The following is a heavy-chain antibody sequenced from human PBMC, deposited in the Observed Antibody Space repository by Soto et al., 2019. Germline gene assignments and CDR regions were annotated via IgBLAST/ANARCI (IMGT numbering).Heavy chain of an antibody. CDR3: ARDLYESWFDP. V-gene: IGHV1-3*01. CDR2: INAGNGNT. Sequence: ASVKVSCKSSGYTFTSYAMHWVRQAPGQRLEWMGWINAGNGNTKYSQKLQGRVTMTTDTSTSTAYMELRSLRSDDTAVYYCARDLYESWFDPWGQGTLVTVSS. J-gene: IGHJ5*02. CDR1: GYTFTSYA. D-gene: IGHD3-3*01.